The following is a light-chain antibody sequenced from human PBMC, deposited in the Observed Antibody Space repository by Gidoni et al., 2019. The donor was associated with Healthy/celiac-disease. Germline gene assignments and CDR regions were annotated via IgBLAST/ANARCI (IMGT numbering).Light chain of an antibody. V-gene: IGLV3-25*03. CDR3: QSADSSGTYWV. CDR1: ALPKQY. Sequence: SYELTQPPSVSVSPGQTARFTCPGDALPKQYAYWYPQKPGQAPVLVIYKDSERPSGIPERFSGSSSGTTVTLTISGVQAEDEADYYCQSADSSGTYWVFGGGTKLTVL. J-gene: IGLJ3*02. CDR2: KDS.